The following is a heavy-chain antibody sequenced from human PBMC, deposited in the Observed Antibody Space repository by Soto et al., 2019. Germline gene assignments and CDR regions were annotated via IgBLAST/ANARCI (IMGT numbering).Heavy chain of an antibody. CDR1: GFTFSSYA. Sequence: PGGSLRLYCAASGFTFSSYALSWVRQTPGKGLEWVSAISGSGDTTHYADSVKGRFTISRDNSKNTLYLQMNSLRAEDTAVYDCAKEQWEFLHWGQGSLVTVSS. V-gene: IGHV3-23*01. CDR3: AKEQWEFLH. CDR2: ISGSGDTT. J-gene: IGHJ4*02. D-gene: IGHD1-26*01.